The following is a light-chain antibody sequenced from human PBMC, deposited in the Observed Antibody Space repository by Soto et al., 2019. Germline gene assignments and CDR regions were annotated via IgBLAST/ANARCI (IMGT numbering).Light chain of an antibody. Sequence: DIVMTQSPDSLAVSLGERATINCKSSQSVLYSSKNKNNLAWYQQKPGQPPKLLIYWTSARESGVPDRFSGSGSGTDFTLTISSLQAEDVAVYYCEQYYSTPLTFGGGTKVEIK. CDR3: EQYYSTPLT. V-gene: IGKV4-1*01. J-gene: IGKJ4*01. CDR2: WTS. CDR1: QSVLYSSKNKNN.